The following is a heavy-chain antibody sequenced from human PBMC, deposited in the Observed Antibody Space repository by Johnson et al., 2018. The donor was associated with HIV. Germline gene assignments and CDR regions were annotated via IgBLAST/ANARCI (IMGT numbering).Heavy chain of an antibody. CDR3: AREREDYGDNHDAFDI. V-gene: IGHV3-23*04. CDR2: ISGSGGST. CDR1: GFTFSSYA. J-gene: IGHJ3*02. D-gene: IGHD4-17*01. Sequence: VQLVESGGGLVQPGGSLRLSCAASGFTFSSYAMSWVRQAPGKGLEWVSAISGSGGSTYYADSVKGRFTISRDNSKNTLYLQMNSLRAEDTALYYGAREREDYGDNHDAFDIWGQGTMVTVSS.